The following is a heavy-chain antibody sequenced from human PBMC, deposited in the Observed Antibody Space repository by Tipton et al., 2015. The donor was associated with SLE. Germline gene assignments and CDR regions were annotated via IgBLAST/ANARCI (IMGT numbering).Heavy chain of an antibody. CDR1: GGSISSGSYY. Sequence: TLSLTCTVSGGSISSGSYYWSWIRQPAGKGLEWIGRIYTSGSTNYNPSLKSRVTISVDTSKNQFSLKLSSVTAADTAVYYCARLEYSSGWSGAFDIWGQGTMVTVSS. CDR3: ARLEYSSGWSGAFDI. J-gene: IGHJ3*02. CDR2: IYTSGST. D-gene: IGHD6-19*01. V-gene: IGHV4-61*02.